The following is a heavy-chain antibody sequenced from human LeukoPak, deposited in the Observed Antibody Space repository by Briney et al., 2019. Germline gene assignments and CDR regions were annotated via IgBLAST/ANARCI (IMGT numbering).Heavy chain of an antibody. CDR3: AKEGYYDSSGYSTMGY. CDR1: GFTFSSYG. V-gene: IGHV3-30*18. J-gene: IGHJ4*02. D-gene: IGHD3-22*01. CDR2: ISYDGSNK. Sequence: PGGSLRLSCAASGFTFSSYGMHWVRQAPGKGLEWVAVISYDGSNKCYADSVKGRFTISRDNSKNTLYLQMNSLRAEDTAVYYCAKEGYYDSSGYSTMGYWGQGTLVTVSS.